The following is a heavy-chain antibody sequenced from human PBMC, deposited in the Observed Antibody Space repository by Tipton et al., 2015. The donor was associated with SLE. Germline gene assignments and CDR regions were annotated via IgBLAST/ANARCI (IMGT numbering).Heavy chain of an antibody. D-gene: IGHD4-23*01. V-gene: IGHV4-34*01. CDR2: ITRRGKT. J-gene: IGHJ5*02. CDR3: AGGGTGDGRNPFDP. Sequence: TLSLTCAVHDGSLSNYYWSWFRRPPGGGLEWIGEITRRGKTNYNPSLKSRVTISVDTSKNQFSLNLRSVTAADTAVYYCAGGGTGDGRNPFDPWGQGTQVTVSS. CDR1: DGSLSNYY.